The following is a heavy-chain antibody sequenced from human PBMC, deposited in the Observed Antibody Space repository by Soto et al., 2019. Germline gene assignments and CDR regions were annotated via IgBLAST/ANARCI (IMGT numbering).Heavy chain of an antibody. Sequence: QVQLVQSGGGMVQPGRSLRLSCAASGFDFNTYGLHWVRQAPGKGLEWVAGISFDGGNQYYADSVKGRFTISRDKSNNTLFLQMNSLGAEDTATYYCAKDSSITAAGSGGWFDPWGQGTLVIVSS. J-gene: IGHJ5*02. D-gene: IGHD6-13*01. CDR2: ISFDGGNQ. V-gene: IGHV3-30*18. CDR3: AKDSSITAAGSGGWFDP. CDR1: GFDFNTYG.